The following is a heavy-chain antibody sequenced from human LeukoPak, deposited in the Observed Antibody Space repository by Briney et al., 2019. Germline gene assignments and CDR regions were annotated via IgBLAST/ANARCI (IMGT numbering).Heavy chain of an antibody. D-gene: IGHD3-22*01. CDR1: GFTFSSYE. CDR3: ARDGYYYDSSGYYSYYFDY. V-gene: IGHV3-48*03. Sequence: GGSLRLSCAASGFTFSSYEMNWVRQAPGKGLEWVSYISSSGSTIYYADSVKGRFTISRDNAKNSLYLQMNSLGAEDTAVYYCARDGYYYDSSGYYSYYFDYWGQGTLVTVSS. J-gene: IGHJ4*02. CDR2: ISSSGSTI.